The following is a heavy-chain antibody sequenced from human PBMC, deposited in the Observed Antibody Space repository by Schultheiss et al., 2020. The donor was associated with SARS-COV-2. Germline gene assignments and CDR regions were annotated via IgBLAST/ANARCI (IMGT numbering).Heavy chain of an antibody. CDR1: GFTFSDYY. J-gene: IGHJ6*02. D-gene: IGHD1-7*01. CDR3: ARDLELPVSHNTYYGMDV. V-gene: IGHV3-11*01. CDR2: ISSSGSTI. Sequence: GESLKISCAASGFTFSDYYMSWIRQAPGKGLEWVSYISSSGSTIYYADSVKGRFTISRDNAKNSLYLQMNSLRAEDTAVYYCARDLELPVSHNTYYGMDVWGQGTTVTVFS.